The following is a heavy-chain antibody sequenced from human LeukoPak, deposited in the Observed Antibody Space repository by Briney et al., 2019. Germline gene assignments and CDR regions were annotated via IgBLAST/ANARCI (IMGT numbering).Heavy chain of an antibody. Sequence: GGSLRLSCAASGFTFSNAWMSWVRQAPGKGLEWVANIKQDGSEKYSVDSVKGRFTISRDNAKNSLYLQMNSLRAEDTAVYYCARVGYCSGGSCYSDLYYYGMDVWGQGTTVTVSS. CDR2: IKQDGSEK. D-gene: IGHD2-15*01. J-gene: IGHJ6*02. CDR3: ARVGYCSGGSCYSDLYYYGMDV. V-gene: IGHV3-7*01. CDR1: GFTFSNAW.